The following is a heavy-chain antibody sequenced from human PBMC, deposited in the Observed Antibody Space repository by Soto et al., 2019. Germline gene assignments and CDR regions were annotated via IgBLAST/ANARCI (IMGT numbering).Heavy chain of an antibody. V-gene: IGHV3-7*01. D-gene: IGHD3-3*01. Sequence: EVQLVESGGGLVQPGGSLRLSCAASGFTFSSYWMSWVRQAPGKGLEWVANIKQDGSEKYYVDSVKGRFTISRDNAKNSLYLQMNSLRAEDTAVYYCARDSGYDFWSGYFTTKTSMDVWGQGTTVTVSS. CDR1: GFTFSSYW. CDR3: ARDSGYDFWSGYFTTKTSMDV. CDR2: IKQDGSEK. J-gene: IGHJ6*02.